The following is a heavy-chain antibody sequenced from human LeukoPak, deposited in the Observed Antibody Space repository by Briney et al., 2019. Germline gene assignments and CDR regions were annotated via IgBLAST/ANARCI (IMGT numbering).Heavy chain of an antibody. CDR2: IYYSGST. CDR1: GDSISSNTCY. V-gene: IGHV4-39*07. J-gene: IGHJ1*01. Sequence: SETLSLTCSVSGDSISSNTCYWGWIRQPPGKGLEWIGGIYYSGSTYYNPSLKSRLTISIDTSKNQFSLKLKSVTAADTAVYYCARAVDSSGFSCFQHWGQGTLVTVSS. D-gene: IGHD3-22*01. CDR3: ARAVDSSGFSCFQH.